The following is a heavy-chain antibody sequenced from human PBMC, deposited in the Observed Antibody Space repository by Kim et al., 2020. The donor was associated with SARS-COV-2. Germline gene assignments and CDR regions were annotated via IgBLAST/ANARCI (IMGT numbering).Heavy chain of an antibody. V-gene: IGHV3-74*01. J-gene: IGHJ5*02. Sequence: SVKGRFTISRDNAKNTLYLQMNSLRAEDTAVYYCARDPGYLHFSNNWFDPWGQGTLVTVSS. D-gene: IGHD3-3*02. CDR3: ARDPGYLHFSNNWFDP.